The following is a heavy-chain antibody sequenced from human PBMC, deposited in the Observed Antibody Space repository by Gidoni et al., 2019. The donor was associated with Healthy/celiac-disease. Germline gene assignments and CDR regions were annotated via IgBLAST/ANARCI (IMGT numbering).Heavy chain of an antibody. J-gene: IGHJ6*02. CDR3: ARDPYSSSWEYYYGMDV. CDR2: IKQDGSEK. D-gene: IGHD6-13*01. V-gene: IGHV3-7*01. Sequence: EVQLVESGGGLVQPGGSLRLSCAASGFTFSSYWMSWVRQAPGKGLEWVANIKQDGSEKYYVDSVKGRFTISRDNAKNSLYLQMNSLRAEDTAVYYCARDPYSSSWEYYYGMDVWGQGTTVTVSS. CDR1: GFTFSSYW.